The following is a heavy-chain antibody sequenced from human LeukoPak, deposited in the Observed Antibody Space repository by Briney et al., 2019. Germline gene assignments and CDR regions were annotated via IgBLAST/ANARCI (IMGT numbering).Heavy chain of an antibody. CDR3: ARDYGGSPAYY. J-gene: IGHJ4*02. CDR1: GYTFTSYY. CDR2: INPSGGST. V-gene: IGHV1-46*01. Sequence: ASVKVSCKASGYTFTSYYMHWVRQAPGQGLEWMGIINPSGGSTSYAQKFQGRVTMTRDTSISTAYMELSRLRSDDTAVYYCARDYGGSPAYYWGQGTLVTVSS. D-gene: IGHD3-16*01.